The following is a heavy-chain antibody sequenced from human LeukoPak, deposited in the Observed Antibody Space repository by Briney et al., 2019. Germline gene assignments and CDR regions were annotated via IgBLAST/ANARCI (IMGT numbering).Heavy chain of an antibody. CDR2: IYYSGST. Sequence: PSQTLSLTCTVSGGSISSGDYYWSWIRQPPGKGLEWIGYIYYSGSTYYNPSLKSRVTISVDTSKNQFSLKLSSVTAADTAVYYCATGESSGYLNGLVYWGQGTLVTVSS. V-gene: IGHV4-30-4*01. CDR1: GGSISSGDYY. J-gene: IGHJ4*02. D-gene: IGHD3-22*01. CDR3: ATGESSGYLNGLVY.